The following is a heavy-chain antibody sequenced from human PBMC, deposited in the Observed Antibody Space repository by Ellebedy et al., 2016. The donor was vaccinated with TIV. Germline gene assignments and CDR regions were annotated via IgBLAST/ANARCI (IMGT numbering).Heavy chain of an antibody. CDR3: TTVYRYNYDSV. J-gene: IGHJ4*02. CDR1: GFSTSG. D-gene: IGHD5-18*01. CDR2: IRSDGSNK. V-gene: IGHV3-30*02. Sequence: GESLKISCAASGFSTSGMHWVRQAPGKGLEWVAFIRSDGSNKYYTDSVKGRFTISRDDSKNTLYLQMNSLKTEDTAVYFCTTVYRYNYDSVWGQGTLVTVSS.